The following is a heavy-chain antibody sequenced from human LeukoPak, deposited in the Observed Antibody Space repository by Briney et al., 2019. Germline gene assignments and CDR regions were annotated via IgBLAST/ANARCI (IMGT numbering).Heavy chain of an antibody. D-gene: IGHD3-10*01. V-gene: IGHV1-69*06. CDR2: IIPIFGTA. J-gene: IGHJ6*03. CDR1: GGTFSSYA. CDR3: ARARWVRGVITCPFYMDV. Sequence: ASVKVSCKASGGTFSSYAISWVRQAPGQGLEWMGGIIPIFGTANYAQKFQGRVTITADKSTSTAYMELSSLRSEDTAVYYCARARWVRGVITCPFYMDVWGKGTTVTVSS.